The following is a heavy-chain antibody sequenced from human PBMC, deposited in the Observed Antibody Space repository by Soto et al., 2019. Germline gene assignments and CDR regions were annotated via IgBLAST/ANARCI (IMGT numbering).Heavy chain of an antibody. CDR2: IYPGDSDT. V-gene: IGHV5-51*01. CDR3: ARHLLSWGGTGHVRDV. J-gene: IGHJ6*02. CDR1: GYSSDRYW. Sequence: GESLQISCKGSGYSSDRYWIVWVRQMPGKGLEWMGMIYPGDSDTRYSPSLQGQVTISADKSITTAYLQWSSLKASDTAMYYCARHLLSWGGTGHVRDVKGQGTTVTLPS. D-gene: IGHD2-8*02.